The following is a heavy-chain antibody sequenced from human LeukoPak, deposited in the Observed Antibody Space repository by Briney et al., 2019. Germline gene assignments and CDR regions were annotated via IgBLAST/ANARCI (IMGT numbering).Heavy chain of an antibody. V-gene: IGHV3-11*01. CDR1: GFTFSDYY. CDR3: ARFGITGTTIAFDY. D-gene: IGHD1-20*01. Sequence: GGSLRLSCAASGFTFSDYYMSWIRQAPGKGLEWVSYISSGSTIYYADSVKGRLTISRDNAKNSLYLQMNSLRAEDTAVYYCARFGITGTTIAFDYWGQGTLVTVSS. J-gene: IGHJ4*02. CDR2: ISSGSTI.